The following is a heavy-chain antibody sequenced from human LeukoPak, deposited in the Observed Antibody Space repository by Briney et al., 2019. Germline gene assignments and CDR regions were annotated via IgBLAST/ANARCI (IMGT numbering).Heavy chain of an antibody. D-gene: IGHD3-22*01. CDR3: AADPSYSSGYRYYFDY. J-gene: IGHJ4*02. CDR2: IAVGSGNT. CDR1: GFTFISSA. Sequence: SVKVSCKTSGFTFISSAVQWVRQARGQRLEWIGRIAVGSGNTNYAQKFQERVTITRDMSTSTAYMELSSLRSEDTAVYYCAADPSYSSGYRYYFDYWGQGTLVTVSS. V-gene: IGHV1-58*01.